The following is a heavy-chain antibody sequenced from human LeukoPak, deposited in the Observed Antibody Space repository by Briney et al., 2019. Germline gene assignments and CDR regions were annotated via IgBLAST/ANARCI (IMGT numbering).Heavy chain of an antibody. D-gene: IGHD3-9*01. Sequence: SETLSLTCTVSGGSISSYYWSWIRQPAGKGLEWIGRIYTSGSTNYNPSLKSRATMSVDTSKNQFSLKLSSVTAADTAVYYCAREQAHYDILTGYRLGVFDYWGQGTLVTVSS. CDR3: AREQAHYDILTGYRLGVFDY. CDR2: IYTSGST. J-gene: IGHJ4*02. V-gene: IGHV4-4*07. CDR1: GGSISSYY.